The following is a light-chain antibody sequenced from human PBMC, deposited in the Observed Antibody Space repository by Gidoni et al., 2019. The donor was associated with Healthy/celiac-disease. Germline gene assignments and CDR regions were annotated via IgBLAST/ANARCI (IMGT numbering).Light chain of an antibody. V-gene: IGKV4-1*01. CDR3: QQYYHTPQT. CDR1: QSVLYSSNNKNY. J-gene: IGKJ1*01. CDR2: WSS. Sequence: DIVMTQSPDSMAVSLGERATINCKSSQSVLYSSNNKNYFAWYQQKPGQPPTLLIYWSSTRESGVPGLFSGSGSGTDFTLTISSLQAEDGAVYYCQQYYHTPQTFGQGTKVEIK.